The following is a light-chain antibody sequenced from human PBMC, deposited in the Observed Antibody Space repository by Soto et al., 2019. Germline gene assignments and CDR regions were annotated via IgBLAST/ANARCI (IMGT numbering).Light chain of an antibody. J-gene: IGLJ2*01. CDR3: SPYTSRSTYVV. Sequence: QSALTQPASVSGSPGQSITISCTGTSSDVGGYNYVSWYQQHPGKAPKLMIYDVSNRPSGVSNRFSGSKSGNTASLTISGLQAEDEADYYCSPYTSRSTYVVFGGGTKLT. CDR1: SSDVGGYNY. CDR2: DVS. V-gene: IGLV2-14*01.